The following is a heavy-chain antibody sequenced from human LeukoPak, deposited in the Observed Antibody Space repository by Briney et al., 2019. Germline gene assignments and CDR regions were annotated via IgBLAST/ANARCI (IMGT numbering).Heavy chain of an antibody. CDR3: ATAIPNMTTVVTLDY. V-gene: IGHV1-24*01. D-gene: IGHD4-23*01. CDR2: FDPEDGET. CDR1: GYTLTELS. J-gene: IGHJ4*02. Sequence: ASVKVSCKVSGYTLTELSMHWVRQAPGKGLEWMGGFDPEDGETIYAQKFQGRVTMTEDTSTDTAYMELSSLRSEDTAVYYCATAIPNMTTVVTLDYWGQGTLVTVSS.